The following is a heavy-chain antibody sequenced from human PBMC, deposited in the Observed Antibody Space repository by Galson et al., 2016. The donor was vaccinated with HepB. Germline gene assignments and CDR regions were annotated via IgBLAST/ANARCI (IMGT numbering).Heavy chain of an antibody. CDR1: GFTFSSYG. D-gene: IGHD4-23*01. Sequence: SLRLSCAASGFTFSSYGMHWVRQAPGKGLEWVAVISYDGSNKYYADSVKGRFTISRDNSKNTLYLQMNSLKAEDTAVYYCAKELGIYAGNSGAFDIWGQGKMVTVSS. CDR2: ISYDGSNK. V-gene: IGHV3-30*18. J-gene: IGHJ3*02. CDR3: AKELGIYAGNSGAFDI.